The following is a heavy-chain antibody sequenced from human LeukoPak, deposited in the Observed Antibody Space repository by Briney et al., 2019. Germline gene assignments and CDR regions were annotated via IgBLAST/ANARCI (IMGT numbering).Heavy chain of an antibody. CDR3: ARGHQYYDFWSGYYTDNWFDP. Sequence: PSETLSLTCTVSGGSISSYYWSWLRQPAGKGLEWIGRIYTSGSTNYNPSLKSRVTMSVDTSKNQFSLKLSSVTAADTAVYYCARGHQYYDFWSGYYTDNWFDPWGQGTLVTVSS. D-gene: IGHD3-3*01. CDR1: GGSISSYY. V-gene: IGHV4-4*07. CDR2: IYTSGST. J-gene: IGHJ5*02.